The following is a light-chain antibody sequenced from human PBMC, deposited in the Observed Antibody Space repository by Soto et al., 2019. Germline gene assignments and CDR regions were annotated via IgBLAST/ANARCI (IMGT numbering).Light chain of an antibody. CDR1: SSDVGGNKY. CDR3: SAFTGTTYV. J-gene: IGLJ1*01. Sequence: QSVLTQPASVSGSAGQSITIACTGTSSDVGGNKYVSWYQHSPGKAPKLMICDVSNRPSGVSNRFSGSKSGNTASLTISGLQAEDEADYYCSAFTGTTYVFGTGTKVTVL. V-gene: IGLV2-14*03. CDR2: DVS.